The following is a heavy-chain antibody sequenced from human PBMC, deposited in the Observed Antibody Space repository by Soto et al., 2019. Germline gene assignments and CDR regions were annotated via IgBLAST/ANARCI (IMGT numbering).Heavy chain of an antibody. J-gene: IGHJ4*02. D-gene: IGHD1-26*01. V-gene: IGHV1-69*08. CDR3: TREEPVGHGAEYYSDC. CDR2: IIPILGIA. Sequence: QVQLVQSGAEVKKPGSSVKVSCKVSGVTFSSYTISWLRQAPGQGLEWMGRIIPILGIANYAQTFQGRVTLTADQSTRTAYMRLSSLRSEDTAVYYFTREEPVGHGAEYYSDCWGKRTVVTFSS. CDR1: GVTFSSYT.